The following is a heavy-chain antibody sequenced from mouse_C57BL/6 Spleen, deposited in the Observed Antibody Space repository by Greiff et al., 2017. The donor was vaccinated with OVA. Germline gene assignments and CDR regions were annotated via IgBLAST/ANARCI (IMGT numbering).Heavy chain of an antibody. D-gene: IGHD1-1*01. Sequence: EVMLVESGGGLVKPGGSLKLSCAASGFTFSDYGMHWVRQAPEKGLEWVAYISSGSSTIYYADTVKGRFTISRDNAKNTLFLQMTSLRSEDTAMYYCARGGYCYGTGYFDVWGTGTTVTVSS. CDR3: ARGGYCYGTGYFDV. CDR2: ISSGSSTI. J-gene: IGHJ1*03. V-gene: IGHV5-17*01. CDR1: GFTFSDYG.